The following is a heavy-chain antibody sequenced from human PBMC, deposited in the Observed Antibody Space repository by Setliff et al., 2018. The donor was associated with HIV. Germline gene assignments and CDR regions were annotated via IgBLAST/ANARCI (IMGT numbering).Heavy chain of an antibody. CDR2: IRGSGDTT. V-gene: IGHV3-23*01. CDR3: AQYASGTNMLYFDF. CDR1: GFTFSNYA. D-gene: IGHD3-10*01. J-gene: IGHJ4*02. Sequence: GGSLRLSCAASGFTFSNYAMSWVRQAPGQGLEWVSCIRGSGDTTYYADSVRGRFTISRDNSKNTLYLQMNSLRAEDAAIYYCAQYASGTNMLYFDFWGQGTLVTVSS.